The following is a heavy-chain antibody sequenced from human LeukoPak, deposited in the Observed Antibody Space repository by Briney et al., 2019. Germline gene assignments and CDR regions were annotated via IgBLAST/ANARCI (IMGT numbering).Heavy chain of an antibody. CDR2: ISYDGSNK. CDR3: ALIFSPDDYYGMDV. V-gene: IGHV3-30*03. Sequence: PGGSLRLSCAASGFTFSSYGMHWVRQVPGKGLEWVAVISYDGSNKYYADSVKGRFTISRDNSKDTLYLQMNSLRAEDTAVYYCALIFSPDDYYGMDVWGQGTTVTVSS. CDR1: GFTFSSYG. J-gene: IGHJ6*02.